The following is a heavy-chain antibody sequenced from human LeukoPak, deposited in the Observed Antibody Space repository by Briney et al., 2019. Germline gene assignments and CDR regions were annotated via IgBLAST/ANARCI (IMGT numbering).Heavy chain of an antibody. CDR3: ARVSGYSGYDYRSSYFDY. V-gene: IGHV1-18*01. D-gene: IGHD5-12*01. CDR2: ISAYNGNT. J-gene: IGHJ4*02. Sequence: ASVKVSFKASGYTFTSYGISWVRQAPGQGLEWMGWISAYNGNTNYAQKLQGRVTMTTDTSTSTAYMELRSLRSDDTAVYYCARVSGYSGYDYRSSYFDYWGQGTLVTVSS. CDR1: GYTFTSYG.